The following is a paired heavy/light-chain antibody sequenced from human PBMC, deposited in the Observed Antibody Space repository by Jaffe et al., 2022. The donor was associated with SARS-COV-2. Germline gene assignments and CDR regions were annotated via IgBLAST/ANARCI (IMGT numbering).Heavy chain of an antibody. CDR3: ARVKPLAGWLDP. J-gene: IGHJ5*02. V-gene: IGHV6-1*01. Sequence: QVQLQQSGPGLVKPSQTLSLTCAISGDSVASKSAAWSWIRQSPSRGLEWLGRTYYRSKWSYDFAPSVKSRITITPDTSKNQFSLHLSSVTPEDTAIYFCARVKPLAGWLDPWGPGTLVTVSS. D-gene: IGHD2-15*01. CDR1: GDSVASKSAA. CDR2: TYYRSKWSY.
Light chain of an antibody. CDR1: QTVLYSSDNKNY. V-gene: IGKV4-1*01. CDR2: WAS. Sequence: DIVMTQSPDSLAVSLGERATINCKSSQTVLYSSDNKNYLTWYQQKPGQPPKVLIYWASTRESGVPDRFSGSGSGTDFTLTISSLQAEDVAIYYCQQYYNAPYTFGQGTKLEIK. CDR3: QQYYNAPYT. J-gene: IGKJ2*01.